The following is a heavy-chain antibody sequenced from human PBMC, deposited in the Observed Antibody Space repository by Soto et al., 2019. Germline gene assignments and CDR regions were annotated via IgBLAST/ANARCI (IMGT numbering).Heavy chain of an antibody. V-gene: IGHV3-53*01. Sequence: GGSLRLSCAASGFTVSSNYMSWVRQAPGKGLEWVSVIYSGGSTYYADSVKGRFTISRDNSKNTLYLQMNSLRAEDTAVYYCARQATGYGDYDYWGQGTLVTVSS. CDR1: GFTVSSNY. J-gene: IGHJ4*02. CDR2: IYSGGST. CDR3: ARQATGYGDYDY. D-gene: IGHD4-17*01.